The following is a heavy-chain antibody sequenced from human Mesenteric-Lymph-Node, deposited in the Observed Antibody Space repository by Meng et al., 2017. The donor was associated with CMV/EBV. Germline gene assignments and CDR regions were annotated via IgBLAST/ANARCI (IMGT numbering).Heavy chain of an antibody. V-gene: IGHV3-30-3*01. CDR1: GFTFSSYA. Sequence: GESLKISCAASGFTFSSYAMHWVRQAPGKGLEWVAVISYDGSNKYYADSVKGRFTISRDNSKNTLYLQMNSLRAEDTAVYYCARDAHKTIFFDYYYGMDVWGQGTTVTVSS. CDR2: ISYDGSNK. CDR3: ARDAHKTIFFDYYYGMDV. J-gene: IGHJ6*02. D-gene: IGHD3-9*01.